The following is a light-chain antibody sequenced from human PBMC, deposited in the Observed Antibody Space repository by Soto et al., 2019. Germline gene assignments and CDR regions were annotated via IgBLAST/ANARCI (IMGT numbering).Light chain of an antibody. J-gene: IGKJ2*01. CDR1: ESIGVN. Sequence: EVLMTQSPGTLSVSPGEGATLSCRANESIGVNLAWYQQKPGQAPKLLIFGATSRATGVPARFSGSGSVTDFSLTISSPQSEDFAVYDCQQYNNWPSTFGQGTKLEIK. CDR2: GAT. CDR3: QQYNNWPST. V-gene: IGKV3-15*01.